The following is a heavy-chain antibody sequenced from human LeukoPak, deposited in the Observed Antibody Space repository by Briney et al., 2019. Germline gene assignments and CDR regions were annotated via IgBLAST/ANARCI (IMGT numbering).Heavy chain of an antibody. Sequence: SETLSLTCTVSGGSISSYYWSWIRQPAGKGLEWIGRIYTSGSTNYNPSLKSRVTISVDTSKNQFSLKLSSVTAADTAVYYCARDQDDSREDAFDIWGQGTMVTVSS. D-gene: IGHD3-22*01. CDR1: GGSISSYY. CDR2: IYTSGST. CDR3: ARDQDDSREDAFDI. J-gene: IGHJ3*02. V-gene: IGHV4-4*07.